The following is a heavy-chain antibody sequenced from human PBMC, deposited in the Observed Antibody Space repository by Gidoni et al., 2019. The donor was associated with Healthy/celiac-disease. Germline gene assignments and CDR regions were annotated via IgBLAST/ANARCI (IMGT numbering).Heavy chain of an antibody. Sequence: QVQLVQSGAEVKKPGASVKVSCKASGYTFTSYAMHWVRQAPGQRLEWMGWINAGNGNTKYSQKFQGRVTITRDTSASTAYMELSSLRSEDTAVYYCARGKRGSGWVEDYWGQGTLVTVSS. CDR2: INAGNGNT. V-gene: IGHV1-3*01. CDR1: GYTFTSYA. J-gene: IGHJ4*02. D-gene: IGHD6-19*01. CDR3: ARGKRGSGWVEDY.